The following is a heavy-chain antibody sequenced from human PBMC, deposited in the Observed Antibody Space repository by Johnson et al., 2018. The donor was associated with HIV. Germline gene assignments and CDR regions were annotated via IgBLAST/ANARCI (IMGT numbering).Heavy chain of an antibody. Sequence: MQLVESGGGVVQPGRSLRLSCAASGFTFSSYAMHWVRQAQGTGLEWVAVISYDGSNKYYADSVKCRFTISRDNSKNTLYLQMNSLRAEDTAVYYCAKDVGNYWPNAFDIWGQGTTVTVSS. D-gene: IGHD3-22*01. CDR1: GFTFSSYA. V-gene: IGHV3-30-3*01. CDR2: ISYDGSNK. J-gene: IGHJ3*02. CDR3: AKDVGNYWPNAFDI.